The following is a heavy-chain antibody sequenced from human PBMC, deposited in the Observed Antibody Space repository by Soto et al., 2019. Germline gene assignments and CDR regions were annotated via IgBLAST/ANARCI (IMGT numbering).Heavy chain of an antibody. V-gene: IGHV3-49*03. J-gene: IGHJ6*04. CDR3: TRALIRDSSGYYYYYYYGMDA. Sequence: GGSLRLSCTASGFTFGDYAMSWFRQAPGKGLVGVGFIRSKALGGATEYAASVKGRFTISRDDSKSIAYLQMNSLQAEDTAVYYCTRALIRDSSGYYYYYYYGMDAWGKGTTVTVS. CDR1: GFTFGDYA. CDR2: IRSKALGGAT. D-gene: IGHD3-22*01.